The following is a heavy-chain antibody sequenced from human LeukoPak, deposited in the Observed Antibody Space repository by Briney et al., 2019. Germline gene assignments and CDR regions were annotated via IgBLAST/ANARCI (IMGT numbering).Heavy chain of an antibody. CDR2: ISDSGGST. Sequence: PGGSLRLSCAASGFSFSNYAMSWVRQAPGKGLGWVSAISDSGGSTYYADSVKGRFTISRDNSKNTLYVQMNSLRVEDTAVYYCAKIAPWGAVTTTDGFDYWGQGTLVTVSP. D-gene: IGHD4-17*01. CDR3: AKIAPWGAVTTTDGFDY. V-gene: IGHV3-23*01. CDR1: GFSFSNYA. J-gene: IGHJ4*02.